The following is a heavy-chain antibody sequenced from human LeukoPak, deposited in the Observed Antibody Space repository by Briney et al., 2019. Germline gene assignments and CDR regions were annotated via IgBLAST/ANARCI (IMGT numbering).Heavy chain of an antibody. V-gene: IGHV4-31*03. CDR1: GGSISRSGYY. Sequence: SETLSLTCTVSGGSISRSGYYWSWIRQHPGKGLEWIGYIYYSGSTYYNPSLKSRVTISVDTSKNQFSLKLSSVTAADTAVYYCARDLRSSSSSGINYYGMDVWGQGTTVTVSS. CDR2: IYYSGST. J-gene: IGHJ6*02. D-gene: IGHD6-6*01. CDR3: ARDLRSSSSSGINYYGMDV.